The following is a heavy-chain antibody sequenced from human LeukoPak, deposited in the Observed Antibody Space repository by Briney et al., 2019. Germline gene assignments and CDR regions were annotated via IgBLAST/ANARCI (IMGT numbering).Heavy chain of an antibody. CDR1: GFTVSSNY. J-gene: IGHJ4*02. D-gene: IGHD5-12*01. CDR3: ATNSGWNYFDS. Sequence: GGSLRLSCAASGFTVSSNYMSSVRQAPGKGLEWVSAIYSGGTTYYADSVRGRFTISRDNSKNTLFLQMNSLRAEDTAVYYCATNSGWNYFDSWGQGNLVTVSS. CDR2: IYSGGTT. V-gene: IGHV3-53*01.